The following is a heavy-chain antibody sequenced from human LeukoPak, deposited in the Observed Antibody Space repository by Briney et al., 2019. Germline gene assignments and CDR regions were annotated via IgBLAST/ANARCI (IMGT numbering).Heavy chain of an antibody. D-gene: IGHD4-17*01. CDR1: GFTFSTYA. CDR2: ILYDGSNK. J-gene: IGHJ4*02. V-gene: IGHV3-30*04. Sequence: GGSLRLSCAASGFTFSTYAMHWVRQAPGKGLEWVSVILYDGSNKYYADSVKGRFTMSRDNSKNTLYLQMNSLRSEDTAVYYCATPTPGAYGDPIPGFDYWGQGTLVTVSS. CDR3: ATPTPGAYGDPIPGFDY.